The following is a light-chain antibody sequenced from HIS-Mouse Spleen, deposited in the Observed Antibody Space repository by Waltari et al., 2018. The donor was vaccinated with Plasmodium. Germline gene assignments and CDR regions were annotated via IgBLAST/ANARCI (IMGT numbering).Light chain of an antibody. CDR2: GAS. Sequence: EIVMTQSPAPLSVSPGERATLPCRASQSVSSNLAWYQQKPGQAPRLLIYGASTRATGIPARFSGSGSGIEFTLTISSLQSEDFAVYYCQQYNNWPFTFGPGTKVDIK. CDR1: QSVSSN. CDR3: QQYNNWPFT. V-gene: IGKV3-15*01. J-gene: IGKJ3*01.